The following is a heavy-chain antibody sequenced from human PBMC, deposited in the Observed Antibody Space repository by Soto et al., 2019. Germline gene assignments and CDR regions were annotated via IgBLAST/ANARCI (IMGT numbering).Heavy chain of an antibody. CDR2: INWNGGST. D-gene: IGHD3-10*01. J-gene: IGHJ3*02. V-gene: IGHV3-20*01. CDR3: HYYGSGNDAFDI. Sequence: EVQLVESGGGVVRPGGSLRLSCAASGFTFDDYGMSWVRQAPGKGLEWVSGINWNGGSTGYADSVKGRFTISRDNAKNSLYLQMNSLRAEDTALYHCHYYGSGNDAFDIWGQGTMVTVSS. CDR1: GFTFDDYG.